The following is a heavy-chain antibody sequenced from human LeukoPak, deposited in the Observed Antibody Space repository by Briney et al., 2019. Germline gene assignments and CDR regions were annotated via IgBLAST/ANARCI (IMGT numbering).Heavy chain of an antibody. D-gene: IGHD3-16*01. CDR1: SESSGGDD. J-gene: IGHJ5*02. CDR2: VSPGGST. CDR3: ARDGGTRLGFDP. V-gene: IGHV4-34*01. Sequence: SETLSLTCAMHSESSGGDDWAWIRQPPGKGLEWIGEVSPGGSTRYNPSLRSRVTISLDTSRSRFSLRLSSVTAADTGVYYCARDGGTRLGFDPWGQGTLVTVSS.